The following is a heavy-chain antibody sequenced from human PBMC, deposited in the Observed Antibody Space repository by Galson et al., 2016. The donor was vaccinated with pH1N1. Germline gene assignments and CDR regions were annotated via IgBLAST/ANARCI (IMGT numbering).Heavy chain of an antibody. Sequence: PALVKPTQTLTLTCTFSGFSLRSNGVGVGWIRRPPGKALEWLVIYWADDRPYSPSLKSRLTITKDTSKNQVVLTMTNMDPVETATYYCAHSVGTGVFGVVTNVNWFDPWGQGTLVTVSS. CDR1: GFSLRSNGVG. J-gene: IGHJ5*02. V-gene: IGHV2-5*02. D-gene: IGHD3-3*01. CDR3: AHSVGTGVFGVVTNVNWFDP. CDR2: IYWADDR.